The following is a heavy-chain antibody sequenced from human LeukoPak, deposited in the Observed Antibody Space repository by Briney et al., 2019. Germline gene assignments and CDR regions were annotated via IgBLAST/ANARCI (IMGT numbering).Heavy chain of an antibody. CDR2: ISSSSMTV. D-gene: IGHD3-10*01. Sequence: GGSLRLSCAASGFTFSVYSMTWVRQAPGKGLEWLSYISSSSMTVYYADSVKGRFTISRDNGKNSLFLQMNSLRAEDTAVYYCARHNLKDESGSFSHWGQGTLVTVSS. CDR3: ARHNLKDESGSFSH. J-gene: IGHJ4*02. CDR1: GFTFSVYS. V-gene: IGHV3-48*01.